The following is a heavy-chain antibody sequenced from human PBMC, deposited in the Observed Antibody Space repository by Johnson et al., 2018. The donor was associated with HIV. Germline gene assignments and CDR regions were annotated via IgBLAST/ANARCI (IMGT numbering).Heavy chain of an antibody. J-gene: IGHJ3*02. D-gene: IGHD6-13*01. CDR2: ISGSGGST. CDR1: GFTVSSNY. CDR3: ARGAYSSSWHASDASDI. V-gene: IGHV3-23*04. Sequence: VQLVESGGGVVQPGGSLRLSCAASGFTVSSNYMSWVRQAPGKGLEWVSAISGSGGSTYYADSVKGRFTISRDNSKNTLYLQMNSLRAEDTALYYCARGAYSSSWHASDASDIWGQGTMVTVSS.